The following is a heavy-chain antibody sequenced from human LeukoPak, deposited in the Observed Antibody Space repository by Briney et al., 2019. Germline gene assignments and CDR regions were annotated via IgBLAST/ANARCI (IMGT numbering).Heavy chain of an antibody. J-gene: IGHJ4*02. CDR2: ISSSSSTI. D-gene: IGHD3-10*01. CDR3: ARLSGHYFDY. Sequence: GGSLRLSCAASGFTFSSYSMNWVRQAPGKGLEWVSYISSSSSTIYYADSVKGRFTISRDNAKNSLYLQMNSLRAEDTAVYFCARLSGHYFDYWGQGTLVTVSS. V-gene: IGHV3-48*01. CDR1: GFTFSSYS.